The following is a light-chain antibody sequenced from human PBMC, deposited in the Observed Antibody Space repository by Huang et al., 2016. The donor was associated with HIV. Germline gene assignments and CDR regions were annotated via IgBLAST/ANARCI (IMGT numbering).Light chain of an antibody. CDR3: MQASHGAAT. Sequence: DVLLTQSPLSLPVTLGQPAFITCKSNQSLVYGDGNIYLNWFHQRQGHSPRRLFYKLSNRDAGVPDSFSAGGSGTDFTLWISEVEAEDVGDYYCMQASHGAATFGQGTRVDIK. CDR1: QSLVYGDGNIY. J-gene: IGKJ1*01. V-gene: IGKV2-30*01. CDR2: KLS.